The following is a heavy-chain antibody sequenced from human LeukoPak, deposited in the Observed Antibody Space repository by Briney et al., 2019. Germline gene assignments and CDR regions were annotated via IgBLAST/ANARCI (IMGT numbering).Heavy chain of an antibody. D-gene: IGHD3-10*01. Sequence: GASVKVSCKASGYTFTGYYIHWVRQAPGQGLDWMGWINPNSGGTYYAQSFQDRVTMTRDTSISTAYMELSRLRSDDTAVYYCARAALGVWFGEPLGGPTEYWGQGTLVTVSS. CDR2: INPNSGGT. CDR1: GYTFTGYY. V-gene: IGHV1-2*02. CDR3: ARAALGVWFGEPLGGPTEY. J-gene: IGHJ4*02.